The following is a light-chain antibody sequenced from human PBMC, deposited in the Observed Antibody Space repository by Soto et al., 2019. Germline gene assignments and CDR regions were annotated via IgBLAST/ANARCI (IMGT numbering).Light chain of an antibody. Sequence: EIVLTQSPGTLSLSPGEIATLSCRASQSVSSSDLAWYQQKPGQAPRLLIYGASSRATCIPDRFSGSGSGTDFTLTISRLEPEDFAVYYCQQYGSSPQTFGQGTKVEIK. V-gene: IGKV3-20*01. J-gene: IGKJ1*01. CDR1: QSVSSSD. CDR3: QQYGSSPQT. CDR2: GAS.